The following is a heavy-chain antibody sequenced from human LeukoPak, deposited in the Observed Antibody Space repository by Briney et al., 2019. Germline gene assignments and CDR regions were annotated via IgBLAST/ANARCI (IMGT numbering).Heavy chain of an antibody. D-gene: IGHD6-6*01. Sequence: SETLSLTCTVSGGSISSSSYYWGWIRQPPGKGLEWNGSIYYSGSTYYNPSLKSRVTISVDTSKNQFSLKLSSVTAADTAVYYCARSVPPRGQLALANAFDIWGQGTMVTVSS. CDR3: ARSVPPRGQLALANAFDI. J-gene: IGHJ3*02. CDR2: IYYSGST. V-gene: IGHV4-39*01. CDR1: GGSISSSSYY.